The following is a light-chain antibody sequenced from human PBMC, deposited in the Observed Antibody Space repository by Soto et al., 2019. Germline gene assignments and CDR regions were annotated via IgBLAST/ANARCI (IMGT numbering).Light chain of an antibody. CDR2: GSS. CDR1: ENVGTN. J-gene: IGKJ4*01. Sequence: IVLTQSPATLSVSPGERVTLSCRASENVGTNLAWYQQRPGQPPRLLNYGSSTRATGISATFSGSGAMTEFTLTISSLQSEDSAVYYCQQYNNWGLSFGGGTRVEIK. CDR3: QQYNNWGLS. V-gene: IGKV3D-15*01.